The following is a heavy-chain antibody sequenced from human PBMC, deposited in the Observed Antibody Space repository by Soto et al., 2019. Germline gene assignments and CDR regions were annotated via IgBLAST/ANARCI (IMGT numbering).Heavy chain of an antibody. D-gene: IGHD3-22*01. CDR1: GFTFSSYA. V-gene: IGHV3-23*01. Sequence: EVQLLESGGGLVQPGGSLRLSCAASGFTFSSYAMRWVRQAPGKGLEWVSAISGSGGSTYYADSVKGRFTISRDNSKNTLYLQMNSLRAEDTAVYYCAKGGGYYDSSGYYYYGYWGQGTLVTVSS. CDR3: AKGGGYYDSSGYYYYGY. J-gene: IGHJ4*02. CDR2: ISGSGGST.